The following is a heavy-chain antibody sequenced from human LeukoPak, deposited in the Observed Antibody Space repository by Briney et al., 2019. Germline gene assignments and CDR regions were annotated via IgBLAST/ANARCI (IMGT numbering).Heavy chain of an antibody. CDR2: IIPIFGTA. Sequence: GASVKVSCKASGGTFSSYAISWVRQAPGQGLEWMGGIIPIFGTANYAQKFQGRVTITADESTSTAYMELGSLRSEDTAVYYCARALVLRFLEWFDDYYYYYYMDVWGKGTTVTVSS. V-gene: IGHV1-69*13. J-gene: IGHJ6*03. CDR1: GGTFSSYA. D-gene: IGHD3-3*01. CDR3: ARALVLRFLEWFDDYYYYYYMDV.